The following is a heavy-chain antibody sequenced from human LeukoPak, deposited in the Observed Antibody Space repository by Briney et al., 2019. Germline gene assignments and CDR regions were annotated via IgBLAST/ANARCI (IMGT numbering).Heavy chain of an antibody. Sequence: GGSLRLSCAASGFTVSSKYMSWVRQAPGKGLECVSLISSVNSTNYADSVRGRITISRNNIKNTLYLQMNSLTVEGTAIYYCAKVWSDSNGWFHFDCWGQGTLVTVSS. CDR2: ISSVNST. CDR1: GFTVSSKY. V-gene: IGHV3-53*01. D-gene: IGHD5-18*01. J-gene: IGHJ4*02. CDR3: AKVWSDSNGWFHFDC.